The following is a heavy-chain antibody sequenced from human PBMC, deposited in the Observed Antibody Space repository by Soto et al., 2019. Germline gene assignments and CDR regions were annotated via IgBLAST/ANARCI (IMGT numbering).Heavy chain of an antibody. D-gene: IGHD5-12*01. V-gene: IGHV3-66*02. CDR3: ARDARVYRDGYIWYYYGMDV. CDR2: IYSGGST. Sequence: PRLSCAAAEGNGSSNYMSWVRQAPGKGLEWVSVIYSGGSTYYADSVKGRFTISRDNSKNTLYLQMNSLRAEDTAVYYCARDARVYRDGYIWYYYGMDVWGQGTTVTVSS. J-gene: IGHJ6*02. CDR1: EGNGSSNY.